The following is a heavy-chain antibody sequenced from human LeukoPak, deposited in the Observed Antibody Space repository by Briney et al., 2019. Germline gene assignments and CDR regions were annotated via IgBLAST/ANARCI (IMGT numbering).Heavy chain of an antibody. Sequence: GGSLRLSCAPSGFTLSDYYMSWIRQAAGKGLEWVSYISSSGSTIYYADSVKGRFTISRDNAKNSLYLQMNSLRAEDTAVYYCAKRDNPGGQWFGELLSGDYFDYWGQGTLVTVSS. CDR2: ISSSGSTI. D-gene: IGHD3-10*01. CDR3: AKRDNPGGQWFGELLSGDYFDY. V-gene: IGHV3-11*01. CDR1: GFTLSDYY. J-gene: IGHJ4*02.